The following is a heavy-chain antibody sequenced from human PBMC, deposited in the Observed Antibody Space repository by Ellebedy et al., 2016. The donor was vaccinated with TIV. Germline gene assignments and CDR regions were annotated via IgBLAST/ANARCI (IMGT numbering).Heavy chain of an antibody. V-gene: IGHV4-4*02. CDR1: GGSISSSNW. D-gene: IGHD3-3*01. J-gene: IGHJ4*02. CDR2: IYHSGST. Sequence: MPSETLSLTCAVSGGSISSSNWWSWVRQPPGKGLEWIGEIYHSGSTNYNPSLKSRVTISVDKSKNQFSLKLSSVTAADTAVYYCARGGIDFWSGFYFDYWGQGTLVTVSS. CDR3: ARGGIDFWSGFYFDY.